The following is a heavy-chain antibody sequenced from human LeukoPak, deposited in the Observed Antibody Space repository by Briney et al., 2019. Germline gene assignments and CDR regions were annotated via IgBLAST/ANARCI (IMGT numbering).Heavy chain of an antibody. J-gene: IGHJ6*03. CDR2: INPNSGGT. CDR3: PRDLRSGTKDYYYMDV. D-gene: IGHD1-7*01. V-gene: IGHV1-2*02. CDR1: GYTFTGYY. Sequence: VASVKVSCKASGYTFTGYYMHWVRQAPGQGLEWMGWINPNSGGTNYAQKFQGRVTMTRDTSISTAYIELSRLRSDDTAVYYCPRDLRSGTKDYYYMDVWGKGTTVTVSS.